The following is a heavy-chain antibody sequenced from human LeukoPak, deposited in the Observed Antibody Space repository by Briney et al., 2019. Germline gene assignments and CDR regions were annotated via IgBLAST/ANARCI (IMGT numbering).Heavy chain of an antibody. D-gene: IGHD3-22*01. J-gene: IGHJ1*01. V-gene: IGHV3-7*01. CDR3: ARPTYDSSDYEYFQH. CDR2: IKQDGSEK. Sequence: GGSLRLSCAASGFTFSSYWMSWVRQAPGKGLEWVANIKQDGSEKYYVDSVKGRFTISRDNAKNSLYLQMNSLRAEDTAVYYCARPTYDSSDYEYFQHWGQGTLVTVSS. CDR1: GFTFSSYW.